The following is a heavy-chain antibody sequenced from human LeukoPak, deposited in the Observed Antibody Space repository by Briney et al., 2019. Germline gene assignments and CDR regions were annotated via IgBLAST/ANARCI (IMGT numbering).Heavy chain of an antibody. J-gene: IGHJ3*02. D-gene: IGHD2-15*01. CDR2: ISSSGSTI. V-gene: IGHV3-48*03. Sequence: GGSLRLSCAASGFTFSSYEMNWVRQAPGKGLEWVSYISSSGSTIYYADSVKGRFTISRDNAKNSLYLQMHRLRAEDTAVYYCVRWYDAFDIWGQGTMVTVSS. CDR1: GFTFSSYE. CDR3: VRWYDAFDI.